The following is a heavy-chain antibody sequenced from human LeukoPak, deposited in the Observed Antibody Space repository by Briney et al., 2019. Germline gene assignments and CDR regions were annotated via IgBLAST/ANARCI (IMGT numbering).Heavy chain of an antibody. J-gene: IGHJ5*02. V-gene: IGHV3-30*02. Sequence: GGSLRLSCAASGFTFTACAMHWVRQAPGKGLEWVAYIRYDGSNKNYADSVKGRLAISRDNSKDMVYLQMNSLRPEDSAIYYCTRGDDYGANARLPKFNWFDPWGQGTLVTVSS. CDR2: IRYDGSNK. CDR1: GFTFTACA. D-gene: IGHD4-23*01. CDR3: TRGDDYGANARLPKFNWFDP.